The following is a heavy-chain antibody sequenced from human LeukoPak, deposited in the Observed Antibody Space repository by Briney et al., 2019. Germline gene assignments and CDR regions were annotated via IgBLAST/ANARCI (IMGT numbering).Heavy chain of an antibody. V-gene: IGHV1-46*01. J-gene: IGHJ4*02. CDR3: ARGEVYDILTGYYLPDY. D-gene: IGHD3-9*01. Sequence: ASVKVSCKASGYTFTSYYMHWVRQAPGQGLEWMGIINPSGGSTSYAQKFQGRVTMTRDTSTSTVYMEQSSLRSEDTAVYYCARGEVYDILTGYYLPDYWGQGTLVTVSS. CDR1: GYTFTSYY. CDR2: INPSGGST.